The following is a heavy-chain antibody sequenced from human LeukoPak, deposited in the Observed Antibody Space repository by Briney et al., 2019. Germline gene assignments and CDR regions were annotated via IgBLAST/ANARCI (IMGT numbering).Heavy chain of an antibody. D-gene: IGHD3-22*01. Sequence: PSETLSLTCAVYGRSFSGYYWSWIRQPPGKGLKWIGEINHSGSTNYNPSLKSRVTISVDTSKNQFSLKLCSVTAADTAVYYCARGATYYYDSSGYYYALYYYNYMDVWGKGTTVTVSS. CDR3: ARGATYYYDSSGYYYALYYYNYMDV. CDR2: INHSGST. J-gene: IGHJ6*03. V-gene: IGHV4-34*01. CDR1: GRSFSGYY.